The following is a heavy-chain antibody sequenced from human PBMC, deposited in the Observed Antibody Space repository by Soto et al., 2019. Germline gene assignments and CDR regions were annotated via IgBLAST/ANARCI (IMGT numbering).Heavy chain of an antibody. CDR1: GFTFSSYA. V-gene: IGHV3-30-3*01. CDR2: ISYDGSNK. Sequence: LSCAASGFTFSSYAMHWVRQAPGKGLEWVAVISYDGSNKYYADSVKGRFTISRDNSKNTLYLQMNSLRAEDTAVYYCAKVIYYDSSGPFDPWGQGTLVTVSS. J-gene: IGHJ5*02. CDR3: AKVIYYDSSGPFDP. D-gene: IGHD3-22*01.